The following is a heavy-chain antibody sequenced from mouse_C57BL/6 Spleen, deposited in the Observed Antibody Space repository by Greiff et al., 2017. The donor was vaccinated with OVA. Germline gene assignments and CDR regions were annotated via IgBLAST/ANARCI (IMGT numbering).Heavy chain of an antibody. V-gene: IGHV7-1*01. Sequence: EVKLVESGGGLVQSGRSLRLSCATSGFTFSDFYMEWVRQAPGKGLEWIAASRNKANDYTTEYSASVKGRFIVSRDTSQSILYLQMNALRAEDTAIYYCARDADYDGLYWYFDVWGTGTTVTVSS. J-gene: IGHJ1*03. CDR1: GFTFSDFY. CDR2: SRNKANDYTT. CDR3: ARDADYDGLYWYFDV. D-gene: IGHD2-4*01.